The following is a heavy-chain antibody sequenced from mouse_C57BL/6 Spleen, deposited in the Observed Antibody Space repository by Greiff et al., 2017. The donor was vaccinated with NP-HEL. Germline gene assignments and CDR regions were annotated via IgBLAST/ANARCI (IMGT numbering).Heavy chain of an antibody. V-gene: IGHV1-59*01. CDR2: IDPSDSYT. D-gene: IGHD1-1*01. CDR1: GYTFTSYW. J-gene: IGHJ2*01. Sequence: VQLQQPGAELVRPGTSVKLSCTASGYTFTSYWMHWVKQRPGQGLEWIGVIDPSDSYTNYNQKFKGKATLTVDTASSTAYMQLSSLTSEDSAVYYCARGDTTGRAHYWGQGTTLTVSS. CDR3: ARGDTTGRAHY.